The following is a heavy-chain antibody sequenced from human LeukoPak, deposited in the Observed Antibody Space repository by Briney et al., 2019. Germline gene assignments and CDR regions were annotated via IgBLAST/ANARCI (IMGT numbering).Heavy chain of an antibody. CDR3: ARDDCSGGSCYSH. CDR1: GGSISSGSYY. V-gene: IGHV4-61*02. CDR2: IYTSGST. J-gene: IGHJ4*02. Sequence: SETLSLTCTVSGGSISSGSYYWSWIRQPAGKGLEWIGRIYTSGSTDYNPSLKSRVTISVDTSKNPFSLKLSSVTAADTAVYYCARDDCSGGSCYSHWGQGTLVTVSS. D-gene: IGHD2-15*01.